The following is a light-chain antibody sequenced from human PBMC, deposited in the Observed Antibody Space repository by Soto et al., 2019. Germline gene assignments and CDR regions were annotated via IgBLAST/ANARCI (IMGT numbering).Light chain of an antibody. CDR3: QTWGTGILV. Sequence: QLVLTQSPSASASLGASVKLTCTLSSGHSSYAIAWHQQQPEKGPRYLMKLNSDGSHSKGDGIPDRFSGSSSGAERYLTISSLQSEDEADYYCQTWGTGILVFGTGPKVTVL. CDR1: SGHSSYA. V-gene: IGLV4-69*01. CDR2: LNSDGSH. J-gene: IGLJ1*01.